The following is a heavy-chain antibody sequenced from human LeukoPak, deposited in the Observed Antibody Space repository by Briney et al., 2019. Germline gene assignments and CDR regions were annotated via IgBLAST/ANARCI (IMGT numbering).Heavy chain of an antibody. CDR2: ISAYNGNA. D-gene: IGHD5-18*01. J-gene: IGHJ4*02. CDR1: GGTFSSYA. V-gene: IGHV1-18*01. CDR3: ARDGSDTAMDDY. Sequence: ASVKVSCKASGGTFSSYAISWVRQAPGQGLEWMGWISAYNGNANYAQKLQGRVTMTTDTSTSTAYMELRSLRSDDTAVYYCARDGSDTAMDDYWGQGTLVTVSS.